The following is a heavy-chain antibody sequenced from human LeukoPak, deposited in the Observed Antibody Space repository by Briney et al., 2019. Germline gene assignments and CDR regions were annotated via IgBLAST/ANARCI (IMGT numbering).Heavy chain of an antibody. V-gene: IGHV3-74*01. D-gene: IGHD3-16*01. CDR3: ATSLITRFDY. J-gene: IGHJ4*02. CDR1: GFTLNNDW. CDR2: IYTDGST. Sequence: PGGSLRLSCAVSGFTLNNDWLHWVRQVPGKGLVWASRIYTDGSTNYADSVKGRFTISRDSATNTLYLQMNSLRAEDTAVYYCATSLITRFDYWGQGTLVTVSS.